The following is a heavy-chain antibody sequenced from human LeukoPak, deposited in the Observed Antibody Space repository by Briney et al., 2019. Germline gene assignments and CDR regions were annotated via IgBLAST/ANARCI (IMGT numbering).Heavy chain of an antibody. CDR1: GFTFDDYA. CDR2: ISWNSGSI. V-gene: IGHV3-9*01. D-gene: IGHD5-18*01. Sequence: GGSLRLSCAASGFTFDDYAMHWVRQAPGKGLEWVSGISWNSGSIGYADSVKGRFTISRDNAKNSLYLQMNSLRAEDTAVYYCAKVRTAMAKGGAFDIWGQGTMVTVSS. J-gene: IGHJ3*02. CDR3: AKVRTAMAKGGAFDI.